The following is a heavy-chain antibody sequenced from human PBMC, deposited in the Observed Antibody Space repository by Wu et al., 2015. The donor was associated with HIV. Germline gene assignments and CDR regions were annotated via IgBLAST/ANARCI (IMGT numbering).Heavy chain of an antibody. CDR1: GYRFTQYP. Sequence: LEQSGTEVKKSGASVMLACKTIGYRFTQYPISWVRQAPGQRLEWLGWIDTYTNKTTVAQKFQGRVALTTDWSKKRTYMEMGGLMSEDSVRFIFVCESPRLYSGWYDWFVPLGPRGPWS. V-gene: IGHV1-18*01. CDR2: IDTYTNKT. J-gene: IGHJ5*02. D-gene: IGHD6-19*01. CDR3: VCESPRLYSGWYDWFVP.